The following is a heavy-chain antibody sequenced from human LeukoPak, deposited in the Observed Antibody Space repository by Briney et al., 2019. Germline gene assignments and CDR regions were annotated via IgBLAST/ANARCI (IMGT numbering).Heavy chain of an antibody. Sequence: GGSLRLSCAASGFTFSDYYMSWIRQAPGKGLEWVSYISSSGNTIYYADSLKGRFTISRDNAKNSLDLQMNSLRAEDTAVYYCARRGVQLQRISWFDPWGQGTLVTVSS. CDR2: ISSSGNTI. CDR1: GFTFSDYY. CDR3: ARRGVQLQRISWFDP. J-gene: IGHJ5*02. V-gene: IGHV3-11*01. D-gene: IGHD1-1*01.